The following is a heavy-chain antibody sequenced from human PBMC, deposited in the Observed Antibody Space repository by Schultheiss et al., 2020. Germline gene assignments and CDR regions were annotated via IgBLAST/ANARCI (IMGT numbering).Heavy chain of an antibody. V-gene: IGHV3-23*01. CDR3: AKEMVAGNFDP. Sequence: GGSLRLSCAVSGFTVSDNHVTWLRQAPGKGLECVSRITYTGDFTYYADSVKGRFSISRDNSKNTLYLQMNSLRAEDTAVYYCAKEMVAGNFDPWGQGTLVTVSS. D-gene: IGHD6-19*01. CDR1: GFTVSDNH. CDR2: ITYTGDFT. J-gene: IGHJ5*02.